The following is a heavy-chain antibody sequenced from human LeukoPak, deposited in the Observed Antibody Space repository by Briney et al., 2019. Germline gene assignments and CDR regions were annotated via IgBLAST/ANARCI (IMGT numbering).Heavy chain of an antibody. V-gene: IGHV3-21*01. CDR2: ISSSSSYI. J-gene: IGHJ4*02. CDR3: ARDLDQPGIAAAGNFDY. D-gene: IGHD6-13*01. Sequence: GGSLRLSCAASGFTFSSYSMNWVRQAPGKGLEWVSSISSSSSYIYYADSVKGRFTISRDNAKNSLYLQMNSLRAEDTAVYYCARDLDQPGIAAAGNFDYWGQGTLVTVSS. CDR1: GFTFSSYS.